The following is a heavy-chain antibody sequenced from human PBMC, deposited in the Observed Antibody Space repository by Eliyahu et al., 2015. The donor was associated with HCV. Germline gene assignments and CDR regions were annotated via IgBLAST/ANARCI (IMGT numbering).Heavy chain of an antibody. Sequence: EVQLVESGGGLVQPGRSLRLSCXTSGFTFGXXAVXWVRQAPGKGLGWVGFIRSAAYGGTTQYAASVKGRFTISRDDSKSIAYLQMNSLKTEDTAVYYCTRESFSYYDFWSGPGYWGQGTLVTVSS. D-gene: IGHD3-3*01. J-gene: IGHJ4*02. CDR3: TRESFSYYDFWSGPGY. V-gene: IGHV3-49*04. CDR1: GFTFGXXA. CDR2: IRSAAYGGTT.